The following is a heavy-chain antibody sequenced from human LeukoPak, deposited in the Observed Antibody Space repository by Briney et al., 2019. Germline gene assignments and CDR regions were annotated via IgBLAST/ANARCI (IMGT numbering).Heavy chain of an antibody. D-gene: IGHD3-16*02. V-gene: IGHV1-46*01. Sequence: GASVTVSCTASGYTFTGYYMQWVRQAPGHGLEWMGIINPISGATDYAQKFQGRVTMTRDTSTSTVYMELSSLRSEDTAMYYCARLPYRDGVAQDYWGQGTLVTVSP. CDR2: INPISGAT. CDR1: GYTFTGYY. J-gene: IGHJ4*02. CDR3: ARLPYRDGVAQDY.